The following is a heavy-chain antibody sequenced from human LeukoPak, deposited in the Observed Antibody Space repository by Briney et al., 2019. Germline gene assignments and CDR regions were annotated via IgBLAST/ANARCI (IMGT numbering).Heavy chain of an antibody. CDR3: AKDIYRSGRSYYYYYGMDV. CDR1: GFTFDDYA. D-gene: IGHD1-26*01. J-gene: IGHJ6*02. V-gene: IGHV3-9*01. Sequence: GGSLRLSCAASGFTFDDYAMHWVRQAPGKGLEWVSGISWNSGSIGYADSVKGRFTISRDNAKNSLYLQMNSLRAEDTALYYCAKDIYRSGRSYYYYYGMDVWGQGTTVTVSS. CDR2: ISWNSGSI.